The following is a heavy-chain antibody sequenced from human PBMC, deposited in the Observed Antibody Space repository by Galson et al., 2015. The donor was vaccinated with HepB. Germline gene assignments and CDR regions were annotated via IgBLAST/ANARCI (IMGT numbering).Heavy chain of an antibody. V-gene: IGHV3-30*04. CDR1: GFTFSSYA. D-gene: IGHD1-26*01. J-gene: IGHJ6*02. CDR3: ARDQVEALEVGATYYYYYYGMDV. CDR2: ISYDGSNK. Sequence: SLRLSCAASGFTFSSYAMHWVRQAPGKGLEWVAVISYDGSNKYYADSVKGRFTISRDNSKNTLYLQMNSLRAEDTAVYYCARDQVEALEVGATYYYYYYGMDVWGQGTTVTVSS.